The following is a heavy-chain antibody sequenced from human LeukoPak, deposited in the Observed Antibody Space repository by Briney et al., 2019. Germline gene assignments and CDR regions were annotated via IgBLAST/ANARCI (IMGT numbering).Heavy chain of an antibody. V-gene: IGHV4-61*02. CDR1: GGSISSGSYY. CDR3: ARMYYDFWSGYRHYFDY. J-gene: IGHJ4*02. Sequence: PSQTLSLTCTVSGGSISSGSYYWSWIRQPAGEGLERIGRIYTSGSTNYNPSLKSRVTISVDTSKNQFSLKLSSVTAADTAVYYCARMYYDFWSGYRHYFDYWGQGTLVTVSS. CDR2: IYTSGST. D-gene: IGHD3-3*01.